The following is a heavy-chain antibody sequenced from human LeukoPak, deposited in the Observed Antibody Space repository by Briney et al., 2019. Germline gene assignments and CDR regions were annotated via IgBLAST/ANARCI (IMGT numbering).Heavy chain of an antibody. V-gene: IGHV3-23*01. CDR3: ARLPTFYYDSSGYHYNY. J-gene: IGHJ4*02. CDR1: GFTFSSYS. D-gene: IGHD3-22*01. CDR2: TAGSGISK. Sequence: GGSLRLSCAASGFTFSSYSMNWVRQAPGRGLEWASSTAGSGISKDYADSVKGRFTISKDKSKNTLYLQMDNLRAEDTGVYFCARLPTFYYDSSGYHYNYWGQGTLVTVSS.